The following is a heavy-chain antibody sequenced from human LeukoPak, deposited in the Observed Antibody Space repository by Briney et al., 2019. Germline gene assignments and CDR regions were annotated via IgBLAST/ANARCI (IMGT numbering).Heavy chain of an antibody. V-gene: IGHV4-59*01. D-gene: IGHD3-22*01. Sequence: SETLSLTCTVSGGSISSYYWSWIRQPPGKGLEWIGHIHYSGSSKYNPSLKSRVTMSTDMSRSQFSLKLSSVTAADTAVYFCARDTRAYDRSAYYYFDYWGQGTLVTVSS. CDR3: ARDTRAYDRSAYYYFDY. J-gene: IGHJ4*02. CDR2: IHYSGSS. CDR1: GGSISSYY.